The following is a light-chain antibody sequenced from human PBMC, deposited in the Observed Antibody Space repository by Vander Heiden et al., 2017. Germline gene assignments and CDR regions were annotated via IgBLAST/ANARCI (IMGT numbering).Light chain of an antibody. CDR2: GAS. J-gene: IGKJ4*01. CDR3: YQYYDWPLT. Sequence: EIVLTQPPATLPVSPGERASLSCRASPSVRNFLAWYQQKPGQAPRLLICGASTRASGVPPRFSGSGSGKEFSLTISSLQSEDFAIYYCYQYYDWPLTFGGGTKVEIK. CDR1: PSVRNF. V-gene: IGKV3-15*01.